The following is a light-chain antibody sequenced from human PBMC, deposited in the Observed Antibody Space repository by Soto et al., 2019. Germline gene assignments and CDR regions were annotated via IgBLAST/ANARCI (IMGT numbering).Light chain of an antibody. CDR1: QSVSSN. CDR3: QQYALSPLS. V-gene: IGKV3-20*01. Sequence: EIVMTQSPATLSVSPGERATLSCRASQSVSSNLAWYQQKPGQAPRLLIYGASSRASGIPDRFSGDGSGTDFTLNISGVEPEDFAVYYCQQYALSPLSFGGGTKV. CDR2: GAS. J-gene: IGKJ4*01.